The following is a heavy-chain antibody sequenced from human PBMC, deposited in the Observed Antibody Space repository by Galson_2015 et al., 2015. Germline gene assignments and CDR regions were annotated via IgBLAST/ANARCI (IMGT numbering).Heavy chain of an antibody. Sequence: SLRLSCAASGFTFSGSAMHWVRQASGKGLEWVGRIRSKANSYATAYAASVKGRFTISRDDSKNTAYLQMNSLNTEDTAVYYCTTFIVATTKDRFVDYWGQGTLVTVSS. CDR2: IRSKANSYAT. J-gene: IGHJ4*02. CDR3: TTFIVATTKDRFVDY. D-gene: IGHD5-12*01. CDR1: GFTFSGSA. V-gene: IGHV3-73*01.